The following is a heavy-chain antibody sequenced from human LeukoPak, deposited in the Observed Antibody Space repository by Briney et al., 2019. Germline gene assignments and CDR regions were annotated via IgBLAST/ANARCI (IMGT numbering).Heavy chain of an antibody. Sequence: GGSLRLSCAASGFTFSSYSMNWVRQAPGKGLEWVSSISSSSSYIYYADSVKGRFTISRDNAKNSLYLQMNSLRAENTAVYYCARDFIAVAGTGDWGQGTLSPSPQ. J-gene: IGHJ4*02. CDR2: ISSSSSYI. V-gene: IGHV3-21*01. CDR1: GFTFSSYS. D-gene: IGHD6-19*01. CDR3: ARDFIAVAGTGD.